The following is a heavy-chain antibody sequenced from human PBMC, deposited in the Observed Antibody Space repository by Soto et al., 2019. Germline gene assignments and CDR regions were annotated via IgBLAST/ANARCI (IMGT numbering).Heavy chain of an antibody. CDR1: GVSIRSGGYY. V-gene: IGHV4-39*01. Sequence: SETLSLTCTVSGVSIRSGGYYWSWIRQPPGKGLECVGNIYFDGNTYYNPSLKSRVTISMDTSKNQVSLRLSSVTAADTAVYYCVRSSIAPRLFMYPFDYWGQGTLVTVSS. CDR3: VRSSIAPRLFMYPFDY. D-gene: IGHD6-6*01. CDR2: IYFDGNT. J-gene: IGHJ4*02.